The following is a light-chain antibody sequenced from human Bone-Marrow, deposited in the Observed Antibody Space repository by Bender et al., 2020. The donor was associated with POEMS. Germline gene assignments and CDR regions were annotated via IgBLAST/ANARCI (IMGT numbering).Light chain of an antibody. J-gene: IGLJ3*02. CDR1: ALSRQH. V-gene: IGLV3-25*03. CDR3: QSSDNSGTYVK. Sequence: SSDLTQPPAVSVSPGQTARITCSGDALSRQHGYWYQQKPGQAPVLVMSKDNQRPSGIPDRFSGSSSGTTVTLTTSGVQAEAEADYFCQSSDNSGTYVKFGGGTRLTVL. CDR2: KDN.